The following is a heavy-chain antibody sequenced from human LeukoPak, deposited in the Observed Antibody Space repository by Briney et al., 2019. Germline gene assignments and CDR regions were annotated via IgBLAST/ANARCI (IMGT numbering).Heavy chain of an antibody. J-gene: IGHJ4*02. CDR3: AKDSSASYASGSYSFDY. Sequence: GGSLRLSCAASGFTFSDYYMSWIRQAPGKGLEWVSAISGSGGSTYYAESVKGRFTISRDNSKNTLHLQMNSLRAEDTAVYYCAKDSSASYASGSYSFDYWGQGTLVTVSS. CDR1: GFTFSDYY. D-gene: IGHD3-10*01. CDR2: ISGSGGST. V-gene: IGHV3-23*01.